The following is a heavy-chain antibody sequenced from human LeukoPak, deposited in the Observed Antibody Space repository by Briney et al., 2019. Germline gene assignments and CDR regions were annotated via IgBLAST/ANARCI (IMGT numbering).Heavy chain of an antibody. CDR3: AKDVYYYDSSGYCVFDY. Sequence: GGSLRLSCAASGFTFSSYNMNWVRQAPGKGLEWVSAISGSGGSTYYADSVKGRFTISRDNSKNTLYLQMNSLRAEDTAVYYCAKDVYYYDSSGYCVFDYWGQGTLVTVSS. CDR1: GFTFSSYN. V-gene: IGHV3-23*01. D-gene: IGHD3-22*01. J-gene: IGHJ4*02. CDR2: ISGSGGST.